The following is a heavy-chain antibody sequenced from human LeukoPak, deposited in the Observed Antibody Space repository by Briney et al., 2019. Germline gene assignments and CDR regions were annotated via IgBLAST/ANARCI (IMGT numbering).Heavy chain of an antibody. J-gene: IGHJ4*02. CDR3: ASLGGYSYGYPDY. Sequence: SETLSLTCTVSGGSISSSSYYWGWIRQPPGKGLEWIGSIYYSGSTYYNPSLKSRVTISVDTSKNQFSLKLSSVTAADTAVYYCASLGGYSYGYPDYWGQGTLVTVSS. V-gene: IGHV4-39*07. D-gene: IGHD5-18*01. CDR1: GGSISSSSYY. CDR2: IYYSGST.